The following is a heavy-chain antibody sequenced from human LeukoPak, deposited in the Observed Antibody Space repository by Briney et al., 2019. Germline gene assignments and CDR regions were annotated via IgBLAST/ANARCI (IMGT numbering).Heavy chain of an antibody. CDR3: ARGGYYYDGSDYLYFDY. CDR1: GFSFSSYS. CDR2: ISSSSSYI. V-gene: IGHV3-21*01. Sequence: GGSLRLSCAASGFSFSSYSMNWVRQAPGKGLEWVSSISSSSSYIYYADSVKGRFTISRDNAKNSLYLQMNSLRAEDTAVYYCARGGYYYDGSDYLYFDYWGQGTLVTGSS. D-gene: IGHD3-22*01. J-gene: IGHJ4*02.